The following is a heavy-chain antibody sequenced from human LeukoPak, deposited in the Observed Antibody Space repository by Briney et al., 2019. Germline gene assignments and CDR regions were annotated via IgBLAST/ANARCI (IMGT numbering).Heavy chain of an antibody. CDR3: AREAVGARRDFDF. J-gene: IGHJ4*02. D-gene: IGHD1-26*01. CDR2: ISYSGNTI. CDR1: GFTFRTYS. Sequence: GGSLRLSCVGSGFTFRTYSMNWVRQAPGKGLEWVSSISYSGNTIYHSDSVKGRFSISRDNAQKSMFLQMSDLRVEDTAVYYCAREAVGARRDFDFWGQGTLVTVSS. V-gene: IGHV3-48*04.